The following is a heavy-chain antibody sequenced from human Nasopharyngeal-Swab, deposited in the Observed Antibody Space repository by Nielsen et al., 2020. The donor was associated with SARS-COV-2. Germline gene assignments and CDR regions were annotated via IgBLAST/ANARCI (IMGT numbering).Heavy chain of an antibody. Sequence: GGSLRLSCTTSGFTFVDYAMSWVRPAPGKGLEWVGFIRSEANGGTAEYSVSVEGRFSISRDDSKSIAYLQMNSLKTEDTAVYYCTGYSTIFYWGQGTLVTVSS. CDR3: TGYSTIFY. J-gene: IGHJ4*02. CDR2: IRSEANGGTA. CDR1: GFTFVDYA. D-gene: IGHD2-2*01. V-gene: IGHV3-49*04.